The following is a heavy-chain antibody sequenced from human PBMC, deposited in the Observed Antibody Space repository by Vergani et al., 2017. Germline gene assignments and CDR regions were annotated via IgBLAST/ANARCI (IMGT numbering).Heavy chain of an antibody. D-gene: IGHD2-21*02. Sequence: QVQLHESGPGLVKPSETLSLICSVSGVSMQSGSFYWTWIRQPAEGRLVWMGRVYPSGTTNYNPALNGRVTIFVDKSKNLLSLRLSSVAAADTAVYYCARGETRTAWFDPWGQGTLVTVSS. V-gene: IGHV4-61*02. J-gene: IGHJ5*02. CDR1: GVSMQSGSFY. CDR3: ARGETRTAWFDP. CDR2: VYPSGTT.